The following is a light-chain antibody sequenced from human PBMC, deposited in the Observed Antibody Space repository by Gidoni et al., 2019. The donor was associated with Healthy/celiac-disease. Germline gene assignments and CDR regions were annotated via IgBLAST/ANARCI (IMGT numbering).Light chain of an antibody. J-gene: IGKJ4*01. CDR2: DAS. Sequence: EIVLTKSPAPLSLSPGERATLSCSASQSVSSYLAWYQQKPGQAPRLLIYDASNRATGIPARFSGSGSGTDFTLTISSLEPEDFAVYYCQQRSNPWGFTFXGXTKVEIK. CDR1: QSVSSY. CDR3: QQRSNPWGFT. V-gene: IGKV3-11*01.